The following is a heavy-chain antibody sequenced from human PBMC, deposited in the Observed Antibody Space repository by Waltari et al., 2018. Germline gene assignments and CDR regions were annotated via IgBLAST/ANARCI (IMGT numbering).Heavy chain of an antibody. Sequence: EVQLVESGGGLVTPGGSLRLSCAASGFTFSSYSMTWVRQATGQGLEWVSSISSSSSYIYYADSVKGRFTISRDNAKNSLYLQMNSLRAEDTAVYYCARAQADYGGNSGFDYWGQGTLVTVSS. CDR3: ARAQADYGGNSGFDY. J-gene: IGHJ4*02. D-gene: IGHD2-21*02. CDR1: GFTFSSYS. V-gene: IGHV3-21*01. CDR2: ISSSSSYI.